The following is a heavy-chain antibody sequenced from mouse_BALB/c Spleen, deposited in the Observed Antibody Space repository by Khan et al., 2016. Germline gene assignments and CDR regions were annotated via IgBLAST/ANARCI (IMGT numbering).Heavy chain of an antibody. CDR1: GFSLTSYG. CDR3: AKNPILVWYYYAMDY. V-gene: IGHV2-2*02. CDR2: IWSGGST. D-gene: IGHD2-10*02. Sequence: QVQLKQSGPGLVQPSQSLSITCTVAGFSLTSYGVHWVRQSPGKGLEWLGVIWSGGSTDYNAAFISRLSISKDNSKSQVFFKMNSLQANDTAIYYCAKNPILVWYYYAMDYWGQGTSVTVSS. J-gene: IGHJ4*01.